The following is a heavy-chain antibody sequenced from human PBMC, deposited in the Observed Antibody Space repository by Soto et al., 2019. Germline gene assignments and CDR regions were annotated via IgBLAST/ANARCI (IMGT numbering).Heavy chain of an antibody. V-gene: IGHV4-61*05. D-gene: IGHD1-26*01. CDR1: GVTISSSSYY. CDR3: ARRYGGNFDY. CDR2: IYYSGST. Sequence: PSETLSLTCTVSGVTISSSSYYWGWIRQPPGKGLEWIGYIYYSGSTNYNPSLKSRVSISVDTSKNQFSLKLSPVTAADTAVYYCARRYGGNFDYWGQGTLVTAPQ. J-gene: IGHJ4*02.